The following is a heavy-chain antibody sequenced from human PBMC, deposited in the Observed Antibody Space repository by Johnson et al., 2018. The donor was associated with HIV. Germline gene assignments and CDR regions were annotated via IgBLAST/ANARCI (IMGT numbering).Heavy chain of an antibody. CDR3: PTEIVQYNWNSEIDAFDI. J-gene: IGHJ3*02. Sequence: QMQLVESGGGVVQPGRSLRLSCAASGFTFSSYGMHWVRHAPGKGLEWVAVISYDGSNKYYADSVKGRFTISRDDSKNTLYLQMNSLKTEDTAVYYCPTEIVQYNWNSEIDAFDIWGQGTMVTVSS. CDR2: ISYDGSNK. V-gene: IGHV3-30*03. D-gene: IGHD1-7*01. CDR1: GFTFSSYG.